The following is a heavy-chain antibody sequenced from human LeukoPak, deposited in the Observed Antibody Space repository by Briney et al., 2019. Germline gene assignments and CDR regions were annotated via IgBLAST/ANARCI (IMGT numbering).Heavy chain of an antibody. CDR3: AKDIVATIFYYGMDV. J-gene: IGHJ6*02. V-gene: IGHV3-9*01. Sequence: PGRSLRLPCAASGFTFDDYAMHWVRQAPGKGLEWVSDISWNSGSIGYADSVKGRFTISRDNAKNSLYVQMNSLRAEDTALYYCAKDIVATIFYYGMDVRGQGTTVTVSS. D-gene: IGHD5-12*01. CDR1: GFTFDDYA. CDR2: ISWNSGSI.